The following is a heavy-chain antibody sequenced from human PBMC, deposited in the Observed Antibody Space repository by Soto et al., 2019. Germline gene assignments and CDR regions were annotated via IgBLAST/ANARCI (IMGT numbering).Heavy chain of an antibody. CDR3: AKTYSSGWDYFDY. Sequence: QLLESGPGLVKPSETLSLTCTVSGGSISSSSYYWGWIRQPPGKGLEWIGSIYYSGSTYYNPSLKSRVTISVDTSKNQFSLKLSSVTAADTAVYYCAKTYSSGWDYFDYWGQGTLVTVSS. CDR2: IYYSGST. V-gene: IGHV4-39*01. J-gene: IGHJ4*02. CDR1: GGSISSSSYY. D-gene: IGHD6-19*01.